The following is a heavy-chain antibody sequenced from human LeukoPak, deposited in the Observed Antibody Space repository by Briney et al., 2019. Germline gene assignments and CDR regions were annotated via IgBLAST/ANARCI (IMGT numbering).Heavy chain of an antibody. J-gene: IGHJ4*02. V-gene: IGHV1-18*01. CDR2: ISAYNGNT. Sequence: ASVKVSCKASGYTFTSYGISWVRQAPGQGLEWMGWISAYNGNTNYAQKLQGRVTMTTETSTSTAYMELRSLRSDDTAVYYCARDQGYDFWSGYYRDFDYWGQGTLVTVSS. CDR3: ARDQGYDFWSGYYRDFDY. D-gene: IGHD3-3*01. CDR1: GYTFTSYG.